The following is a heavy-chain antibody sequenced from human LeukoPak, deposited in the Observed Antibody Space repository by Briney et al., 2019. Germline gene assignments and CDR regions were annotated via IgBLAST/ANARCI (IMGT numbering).Heavy chain of an antibody. CDR1: GFTFSDYY. J-gene: IGHJ4*02. CDR2: ISSSSSYT. CDR3: ARGSMVRGVTFDY. D-gene: IGHD3-10*01. Sequence: PGRSLRLSCAASGFTFSDYYMSWIRQAPGKGLEWVSYISSSSSYTNYADSVKGRFTISRDNVKNSLYLQMNSLRAEDTAVYYCARGSMVRGVTFDYWGQGTLVTVSS. V-gene: IGHV3-11*06.